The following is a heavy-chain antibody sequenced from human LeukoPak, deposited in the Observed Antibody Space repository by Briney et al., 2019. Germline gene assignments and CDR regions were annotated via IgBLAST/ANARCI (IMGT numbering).Heavy chain of an antibody. CDR1: GGSFSGYY. CDR3: ARGWQWLVFDY. D-gene: IGHD6-19*01. J-gene: IGHJ4*02. V-gene: IGHV4-34*01. CDR2: INHSGSA. Sequence: PSETLSLTCAVYGGSFSGYYWSWLRQPPGKGLEWIGEINHSGSANYNPSLKSRVTISVDTSKNQFSLKLSSVTAADTAVYYCARGWQWLVFDYWGQGTLVTVPS.